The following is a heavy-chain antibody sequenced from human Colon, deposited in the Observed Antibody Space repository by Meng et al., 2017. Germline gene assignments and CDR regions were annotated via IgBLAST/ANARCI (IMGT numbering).Heavy chain of an antibody. CDR1: GGSITSYY. V-gene: IGHV4-59*01. Sequence: QGQLQEPGPRLVKPSETLSLTFTVSGGSITSYYWSWIRQSPGKGLEWIGNIYYSGGPNYNPSLKSRVTLSVDMSKNQFSLKLKSVTAADTAVYYCAAYGSGTNYANNWFDPWGQGTLVTVSS. CDR3: AAYGSGTNYANNWFDP. J-gene: IGHJ5*02. CDR2: IYYSGGP. D-gene: IGHD3-10*01.